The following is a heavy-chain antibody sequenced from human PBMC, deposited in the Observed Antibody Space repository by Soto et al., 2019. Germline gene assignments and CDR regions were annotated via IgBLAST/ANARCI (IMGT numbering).Heavy chain of an antibody. D-gene: IGHD3-10*01. V-gene: IGHV3-66*01. J-gene: IGHJ4*02. CDR2: ISLAGDT. CDR3: ARDPPGPGSYSYDF. CDR1: GFSVSLNY. Sequence: EVQVVESGGGLVQPGGSLRLSCAASGFSVSLNYMSWFRQAPGKGLEWVPAISLAGDTYHADSVKGRFTMSRDSSKNTLFLQMESLRVEDTAVYYCARDPPGPGSYSYDFWGQGILVTVSS.